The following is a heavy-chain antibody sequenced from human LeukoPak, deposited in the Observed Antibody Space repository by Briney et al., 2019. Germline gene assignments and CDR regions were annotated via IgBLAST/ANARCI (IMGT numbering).Heavy chain of an antibody. J-gene: IGHJ4*02. CDR1: GGSISSYY. CDR2: IYTSGST. CDR3: ARAVDSSGYTPYYFDY. V-gene: IGHV4-4*07. D-gene: IGHD3-22*01. Sequence: SETLSLICTVSGGSISSYYWSWIPQPAGKGLEWIGRIYTSGSTNYNPSLKSRVTMSVDTSKNQFSLKLSSVTAADTAVYYCARAVDSSGYTPYYFDYWGQGTLVTVSS.